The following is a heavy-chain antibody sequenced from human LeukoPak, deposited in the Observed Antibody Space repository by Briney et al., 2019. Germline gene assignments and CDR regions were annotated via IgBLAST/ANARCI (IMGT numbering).Heavy chain of an antibody. CDR2: IYYSGST. Sequence: SETLSLTCTVSGGSISSYYWSWIRQPPGKGLEWIGYIYYSGSTNYNPSLKSRVTISVDTSKSQFSLNLSSVTAADTAIYYCARSPIGSYYLFDYWGQGTLVTVSS. CDR1: GGSISSYY. V-gene: IGHV4-59*01. J-gene: IGHJ4*02. CDR3: ARSPIGSYYLFDY. D-gene: IGHD1-26*01.